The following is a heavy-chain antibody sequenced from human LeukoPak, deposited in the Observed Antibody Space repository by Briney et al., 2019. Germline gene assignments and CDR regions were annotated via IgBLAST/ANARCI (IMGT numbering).Heavy chain of an antibody. Sequence: GGSLRLSCAASGFTFSSYSMNWVRQAPGKGLEWVSSISSSSSYIYYADSVNGRFTISRDNAKNSLYLQMNSLSAEDTAVYYCARDTVLTTVRGVIYFDYWGQGTLATVSS. CDR2: ISSSSSYI. D-gene: IGHD3-10*01. V-gene: IGHV3-21*01. CDR1: GFTFSSYS. CDR3: ARDTVLTTVRGVIYFDY. J-gene: IGHJ4*02.